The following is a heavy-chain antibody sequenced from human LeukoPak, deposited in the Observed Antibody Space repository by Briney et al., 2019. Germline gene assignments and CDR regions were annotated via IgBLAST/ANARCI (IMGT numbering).Heavy chain of an antibody. CDR2: INPNSGGT. CDR1: GYTFTGYY. J-gene: IGHJ1*01. V-gene: IGHV1-2*02. D-gene: IGHD3-22*01. CDR3: ARGLLGYYDSSGYYPTDAEYFQH. Sequence: ASVKVSCKASGYTFTGYYMHWVRQAPGQGLEWMGWINPNSGGTNYAQKFQGRVTMTRDTSISTAYMELSRLRSDDTAVYYCARGLLGYYDSSGYYPTDAEYFQHWGQGTLVTVSS.